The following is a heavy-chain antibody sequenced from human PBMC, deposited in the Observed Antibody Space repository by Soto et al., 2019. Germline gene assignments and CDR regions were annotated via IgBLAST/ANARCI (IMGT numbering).Heavy chain of an antibody. V-gene: IGHV4-4*07. Sequence: PSETLSLTCTVSGGSISKKYWNWVRQPPGKGLEWIGLIFANGNTDYNPSLKSRVTMSVDASKNQFSLRLTSMTAADTAVYYCVASFAASGLNWFDPWGRGTLVTVSS. D-gene: IGHD6-13*01. CDR1: GGSISKKY. CDR3: VASFAASGLNWFDP. CDR2: IFANGNT. J-gene: IGHJ5*02.